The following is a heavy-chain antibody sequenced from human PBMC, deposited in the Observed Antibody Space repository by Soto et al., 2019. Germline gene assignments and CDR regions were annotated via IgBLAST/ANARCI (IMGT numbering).Heavy chain of an antibody. V-gene: IGHV3-73*02. CDR2: IRSKTNNYAT. Sequence: DVKLVESGGGLVQPGGSLKLSCAASGFTFSGSAMHWVRQASGKGLEWISRIRSKTNNYATAYAASLKGRFTISRDDSKNTAYLQMNSLKTEDTAVYYCTRRPTYYYGSDNDYWGQGTLVTVSS. CDR3: TRRPTYYYGSDNDY. CDR1: GFTFSGSA. J-gene: IGHJ4*02. D-gene: IGHD3-10*01.